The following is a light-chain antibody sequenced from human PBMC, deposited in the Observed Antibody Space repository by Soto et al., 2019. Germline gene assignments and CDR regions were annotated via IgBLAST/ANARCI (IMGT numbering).Light chain of an antibody. CDR2: ATS. Sequence: DIQMTQSPSSLSASVGDRVTITCRASQNVAHFLNWYQQKPGKAPKLLIYATSSLHSGVPSRFSGSGFGTDFTLTISSLQTEDFATYYCQQYYSTPLTFGGGTKVEIK. V-gene: IGKV1-39*01. CDR3: QQYYSTPLT. CDR1: QNVAHF. J-gene: IGKJ4*01.